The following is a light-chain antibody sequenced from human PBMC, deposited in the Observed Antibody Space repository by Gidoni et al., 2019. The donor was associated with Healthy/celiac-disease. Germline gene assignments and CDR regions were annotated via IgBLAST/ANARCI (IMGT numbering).Light chain of an antibody. V-gene: IGKV1-6*01. J-gene: IGKJ1*01. CDR1: QGIRND. CDR3: LQDYNYPRT. CDR2: AAS. Sequence: ATQLTQIPSSLSASVGDRVTITCRASQGIRNDLGWYQQKPGKAPKLLIYAASSLQSGVPSRFSGSGSGTDFTLTISSLQPEDFATYYCLQDYNYPRTFGQGTKVEIK.